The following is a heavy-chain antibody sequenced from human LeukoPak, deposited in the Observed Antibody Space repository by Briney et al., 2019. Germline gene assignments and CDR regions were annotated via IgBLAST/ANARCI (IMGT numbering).Heavy chain of an antibody. Sequence: GGSLRLSCAASGFTFSSYGMHWVRQAPGKGLEWVAVISYDGSNKYYADSVKGRFTISRDNSKNTLYLQMNSLRAEDTAVYYCAKDRRWYCSGGSCPLDYWGQGTLVTVSS. J-gene: IGHJ4*02. V-gene: IGHV3-30*18. CDR3: AKDRRWYCSGGSCPLDY. D-gene: IGHD2-15*01. CDR2: ISYDGSNK. CDR1: GFTFSSYG.